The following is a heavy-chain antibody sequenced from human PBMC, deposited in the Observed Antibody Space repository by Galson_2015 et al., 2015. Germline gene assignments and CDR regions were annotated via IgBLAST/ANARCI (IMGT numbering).Heavy chain of an antibody. CDR3: ARDFSDIVVVPAAIPRGYYYGMDV. CDR1: GFTFSDYY. V-gene: IGHV3-11*01. Sequence: SLRLSCAASGFTFSDYYMSWIRQAPGKGLEWVSYISSSGSTIYYADSVKGRFTISRDNAKNSLYLQMNSLRAEDTAVYYCARDFSDIVVVPAAIPRGYYYGMDVWGQGTTVTVSS. D-gene: IGHD2-2*01. J-gene: IGHJ6*02. CDR2: ISSSGSTI.